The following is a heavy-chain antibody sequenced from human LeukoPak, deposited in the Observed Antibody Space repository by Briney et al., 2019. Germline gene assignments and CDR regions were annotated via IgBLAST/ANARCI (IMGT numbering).Heavy chain of an antibody. V-gene: IGHV3-30*03. CDR3: ARKDGYS. J-gene: IGHJ4*02. CDR1: GFTFTNYG. CDR2: ISYDGSNK. D-gene: IGHD5-24*01. Sequence: GGSLRLSCAASGFTFTNYGMQWVRQAPGKGLEWVAVISYDGSNKYYADSVKGRFTISRDNSKNTLYLQMNSLRAEDTAVYYCARKDGYSWGQGTLVTVSS.